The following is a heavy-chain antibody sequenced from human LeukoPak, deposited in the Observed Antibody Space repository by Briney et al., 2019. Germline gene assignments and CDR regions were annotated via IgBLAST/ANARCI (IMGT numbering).Heavy chain of an antibody. J-gene: IGHJ3*02. Sequence: ASVKVSCKASGYTFTSYGISWVRQAPGQGLEWMGWISAYNGNTNYAQKLQGRVTMTTDTSTSTAYMELRSLRSDDTAVYYCARGNVLLWFGAHEGANNDAFDIWGQGTMVTVSS. V-gene: IGHV1-18*01. CDR1: GYTFTSYG. CDR3: ARGNVLLWFGAHEGANNDAFDI. CDR2: ISAYNGNT. D-gene: IGHD3-10*01.